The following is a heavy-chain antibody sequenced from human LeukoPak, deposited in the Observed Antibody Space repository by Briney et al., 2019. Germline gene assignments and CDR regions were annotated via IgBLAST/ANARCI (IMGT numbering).Heavy chain of an antibody. V-gene: IGHV1-8*01. J-gene: IGHJ4*02. Sequence: ASVKVSCKASGYTFTSYDFNWLRQATGQGPDWMGWMNPNSGATGYAQRFQGRVTMTRSASITAAYMELTNLRSEDTAVYYYARAPRSWGFDYWGQGTLVTVSS. CDR2: MNPNSGAT. CDR3: ARAPRSWGFDY. CDR1: GYTFTSYD. D-gene: IGHD7-27*01.